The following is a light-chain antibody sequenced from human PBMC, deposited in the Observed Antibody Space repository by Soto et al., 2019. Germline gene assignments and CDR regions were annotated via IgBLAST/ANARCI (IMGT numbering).Light chain of an antibody. J-gene: IGLJ3*02. CDR1: SSDVGGYNY. CDR3: SSYADRNNFYFV. V-gene: IGLV2-8*01. Sequence: QSALTQPPSASGSPGQSVTISCTGTSSDVGGYNYVSWYQQCPGRAPKLMIYEVTKRPSGVPDRFSGSKSGNTATLTVSGLQAEDEADAYYSSYADRNNFYFVFGGGTKLTVL. CDR2: EVT.